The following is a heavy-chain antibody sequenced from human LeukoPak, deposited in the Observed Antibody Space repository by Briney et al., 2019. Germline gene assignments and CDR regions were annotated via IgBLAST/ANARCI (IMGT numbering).Heavy chain of an antibody. J-gene: IGHJ5*02. CDR2: IRYDGSNK. CDR1: GFTFSSYG. V-gene: IGHV3-30*02. D-gene: IGHD3-10*02. Sequence: QPGGSLRLSCAASGFTFSSYGMHWVRQAPGKGLEWVAFIRYDGSNKYYADSVKGRFTISRDNSKNTLYLQMNSLRAEDTAVYYCAKGSNFHVRGVIWGDWFDPWGQGTLVTVSS. CDR3: AKGSNFHVRGVIWGDWFDP.